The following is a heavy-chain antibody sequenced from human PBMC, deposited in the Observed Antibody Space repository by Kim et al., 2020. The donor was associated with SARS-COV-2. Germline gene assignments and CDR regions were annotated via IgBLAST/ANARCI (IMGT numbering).Heavy chain of an antibody. V-gene: IGHV3-7*01. D-gene: IGHD5-12*01. CDR1: GFTFSDFW. CDR2: IKGDASDE. CDR3: ARDPVAS. Sequence: GGSLRLSCVASGFTFSDFWMTWVRQAAGKGLEWVATIKGDASDEFYVDSVRGRFTISRDNAKNSIHLQMNGLRVEDTAVYYCARDPVASWGQGTLVTVSS. J-gene: IGHJ5*02.